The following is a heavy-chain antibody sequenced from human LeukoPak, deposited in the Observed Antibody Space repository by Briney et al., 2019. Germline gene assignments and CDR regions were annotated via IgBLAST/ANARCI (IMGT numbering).Heavy chain of an antibody. D-gene: IGHD2-15*01. CDR2: ISSSSSYI. CDR1: GFTFSSYS. Sequence: PGGSLRLSCAASGFTFSSYSMNWVRQAPGKGLEWVSSISSSSSYIYYADSVKGRLTISRDNAKNSLYLQMNSLRAEDTAVYYCARVRYCSGGSCYSGAFDIWGQGTMVTASS. V-gene: IGHV3-21*01. J-gene: IGHJ3*02. CDR3: ARVRYCSGGSCYSGAFDI.